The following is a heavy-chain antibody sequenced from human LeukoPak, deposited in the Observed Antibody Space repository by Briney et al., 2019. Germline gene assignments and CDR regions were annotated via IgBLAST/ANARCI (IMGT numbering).Heavy chain of an antibody. Sequence: WMGGIIPIFGTANYAQKFQGRVTITADESTSTAYMELSSLRSEDTAVYYCAEDRGVGGYDILTGLYYYGMDVWGKGTTVTVSS. CDR3: AEDRGVGGYDILTGLYYYGMDV. V-gene: IGHV1-69*01. CDR2: IIPIFGTA. D-gene: IGHD3-9*01. J-gene: IGHJ6*04.